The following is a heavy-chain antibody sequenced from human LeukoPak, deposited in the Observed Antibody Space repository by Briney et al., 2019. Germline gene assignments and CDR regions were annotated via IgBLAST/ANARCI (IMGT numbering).Heavy chain of an antibody. CDR1: GFTFSSYG. D-gene: IGHD2-15*01. CDR2: IRYDGSNK. Sequence: PGGSLRLSCAASGFTFSSYGMHWVRQAPGKGLEGVAFIRYDGSNKYYADSVKGRFTISRDNSKNTLYLQMNSLRAEDTAVYYCANRYCSGGSCLPRYYYYYYMDVWGKGTTVTVSS. CDR3: ANRYCSGGSCLPRYYYYYYMDV. V-gene: IGHV3-30*02. J-gene: IGHJ6*03.